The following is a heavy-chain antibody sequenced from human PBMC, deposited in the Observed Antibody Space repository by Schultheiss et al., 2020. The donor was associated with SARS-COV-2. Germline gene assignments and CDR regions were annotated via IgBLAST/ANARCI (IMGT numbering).Heavy chain of an antibody. CDR3: ARDRTAMTDS. Sequence: GGSLRLSCAASGFTFDDYGMSWVRQAPGKGLVWVSRINSDGSSISYADSVKGRFTMSRDNAKNTLYLQMNSLRAEDTAVYYCARDRTAMTDSWGQGTLVTVSS. CDR2: INSDGSSI. D-gene: IGHD5-18*01. V-gene: IGHV3-74*01. J-gene: IGHJ5*01. CDR1: GFTFDDYG.